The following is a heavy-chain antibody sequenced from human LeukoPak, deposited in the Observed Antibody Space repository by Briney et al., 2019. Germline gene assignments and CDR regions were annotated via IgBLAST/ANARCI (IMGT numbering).Heavy chain of an antibody. CDR1: GDSVSSSSAA. CDR2: TYYRSKWYN. CDR3: ARAIDDSSGDASDI. Sequence: SQTLSLACAISGDSVSSSSAAWNWIRQSPSRGLEWLGRTYYRSKWYNDYAVSVKSRITINPDTSKNQFSLQLNSVTPEDTAVYYCARAIDDSSGDASDIWGQGTMVTVSS. J-gene: IGHJ3*02. V-gene: IGHV6-1*01. D-gene: IGHD3-22*01.